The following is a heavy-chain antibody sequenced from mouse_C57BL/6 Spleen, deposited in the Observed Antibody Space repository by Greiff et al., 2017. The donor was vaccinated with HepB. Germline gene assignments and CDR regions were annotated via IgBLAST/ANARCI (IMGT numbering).Heavy chain of an antibody. CDR3: ARRHYYGSSYDWYFDV. CDR2: ISSGSSTI. J-gene: IGHJ1*03. Sequence: DVQLVESGGGLVKPGGSLKLSCAASGFTFSDYGMHWVRQAPEKGLEWVAYISSGSSTIYYADTVKGRFTISRDNAKNTLFLQMTSLRSEDTAMYYCARRHYYGSSYDWYFDVWGTGTTVTVSS. D-gene: IGHD1-1*01. CDR1: GFTFSDYG. V-gene: IGHV5-17*01.